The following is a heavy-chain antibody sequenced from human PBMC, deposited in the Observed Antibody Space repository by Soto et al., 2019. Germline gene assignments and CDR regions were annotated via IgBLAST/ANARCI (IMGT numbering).Heavy chain of an antibody. D-gene: IGHD4-4*01. CDR3: ARDKTTVKHYYYYYGMDV. CDR1: GGSISSGGYY. J-gene: IGHJ6*02. V-gene: IGHV4-31*03. CDR2: IYYSGST. Sequence: QVQLQESGPGLVKPSQTLSLTCTVSGGSISSGGYYWSWIRQHPGKGLEWIGYIYYSGSTYYNPSLKSRVTISVDTSKNQFSLKLSSVTAADTAVYYCARDKTTVKHYYYYYGMDVWGQGTTVTVSS.